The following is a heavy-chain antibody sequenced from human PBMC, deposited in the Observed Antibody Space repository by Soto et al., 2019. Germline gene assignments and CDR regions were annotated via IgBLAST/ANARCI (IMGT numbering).Heavy chain of an antibody. V-gene: IGHV1-8*01. CDR2: MNPNSGNT. J-gene: IGHJ5*02. D-gene: IGHD3-3*01. CDR1: GYTFTSYD. Sequence: ASVKVSCKASGYTFTSYDINWVRQATGQGLEWMGWMNPNSGNTGYAQKFQGRVTMTRNTSISTAYMELSSLRSEDTAVYYCARGYTYYDSFWFDPWGQGILVTVSS. CDR3: ARGYTYYDSFWFDP.